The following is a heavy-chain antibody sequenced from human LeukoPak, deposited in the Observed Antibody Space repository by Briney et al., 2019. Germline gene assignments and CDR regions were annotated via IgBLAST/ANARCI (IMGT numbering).Heavy chain of an antibody. CDR1: GFIVTNNY. J-gene: IGHJ4*02. CDR3: ARDPPAVLIDTYG. V-gene: IGHV3-66*01. Sequence: GGSLRLSCTASGFIVTNNYINWVRQAPGKGLEWVSPVYSGGSTYYADSVKGRFTISRDNSKNMVYLQMNSLRAEHTAMYYCARDPPAVLIDTYGWGQGTLVTVSS. CDR2: VYSGGST. D-gene: IGHD2-8*01.